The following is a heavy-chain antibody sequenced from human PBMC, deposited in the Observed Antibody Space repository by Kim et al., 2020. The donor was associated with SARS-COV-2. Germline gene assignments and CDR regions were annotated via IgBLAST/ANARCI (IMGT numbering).Heavy chain of an antibody. D-gene: IGHD6-19*01. CDR1: GFTFGDYA. J-gene: IGHJ5*02. Sequence: GGSLRLSCAASGFTFGDYAMHWVRQAPGKGLEWVSGISWNSGTIGYADSVKGRFTISRDNAKNSLYLQMNSLGAEDTALYYWAKGAGTSWFDPWGQGTLVTVSS. CDR2: ISWNSGTI. CDR3: AKGAGTSWFDP. V-gene: IGHV3-9*01.